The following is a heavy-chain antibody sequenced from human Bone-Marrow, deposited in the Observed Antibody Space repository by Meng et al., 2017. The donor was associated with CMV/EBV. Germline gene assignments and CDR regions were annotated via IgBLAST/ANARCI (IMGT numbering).Heavy chain of an antibody. CDR1: GFTFDDYT. J-gene: IGHJ6*02. CDR2: ISWDGGST. D-gene: IGHD2-2*02. Sequence: GSLRIYCAASGFTFDDYTMHWVRQAPGKGLEWVSLISWDGGSTYYADSVKGRFTISRDNSKNSLYLQMNSLRTEDTALYYCAKSLKPDCSSTSCYIQTDYGMDVWCQGTTVTVSS. CDR3: AKSLKPDCSSTSCYIQTDYGMDV. V-gene: IGHV3-43*01.